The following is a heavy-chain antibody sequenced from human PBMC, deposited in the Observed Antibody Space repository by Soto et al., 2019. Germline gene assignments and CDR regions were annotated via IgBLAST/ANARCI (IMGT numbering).Heavy chain of an antibody. CDR1: GGSISSGGYY. V-gene: IGHV4-31*03. CDR3: ARAGAEYSSSSWFDP. Sequence: SETLSLTCTVSGGSISSGGYYWSWIRQHPGKGLEWIGYIYYSGSTYYNPSLKSRVTISVDTSKNQFSLKLSSVTVADTAVYYCARAGAEYSSSSWFDPWGQGTLVTVSS. D-gene: IGHD6-6*01. J-gene: IGHJ5*02. CDR2: IYYSGST.